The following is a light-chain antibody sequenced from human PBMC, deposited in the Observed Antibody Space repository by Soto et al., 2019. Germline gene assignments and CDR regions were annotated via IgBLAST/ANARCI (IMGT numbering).Light chain of an antibody. V-gene: IGKV3-15*01. CDR3: QQYNNWPPWT. CDR1: QSVSST. J-gene: IGKJ1*01. Sequence: EIVMMQSPAALSVSAVERDTLSWMASQSVSSTFAWYQQQPGQAPRLLIYGATPRATGIPARFSGSGSGTEFTLPISSLQSEDFAVYYCQQYNNWPPWTFGQGTKVDIK. CDR2: GAT.